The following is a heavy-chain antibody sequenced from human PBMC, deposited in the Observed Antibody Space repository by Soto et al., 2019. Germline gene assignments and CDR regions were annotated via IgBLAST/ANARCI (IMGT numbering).Heavy chain of an antibody. CDR1: GGSGGSFSGYY. J-gene: IGHJ4*02. V-gene: IGHV4-39*01. D-gene: IGHD6-13*01. CDR2: ISHSGTT. Sequence: SETLCLTCAVYGGSGGSFSGYYWSWVRQPPGKGLEWIASISHSGTTYYNPSLKSRVTISVDTSKNQFSLKLSSVTAADTAVYYCAIRDYSSSWYMVYWGQGTLVTVSS. CDR3: AIRDYSSSWYMVY.